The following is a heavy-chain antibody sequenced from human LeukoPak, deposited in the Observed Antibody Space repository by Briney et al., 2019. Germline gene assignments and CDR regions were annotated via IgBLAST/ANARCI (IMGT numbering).Heavy chain of an antibody. V-gene: IGHV4-34*01. D-gene: IGHD2-2*01. J-gene: IGHJ4*02. CDR3: ATPVDCSSTFCSGPFDS. CDR2: IDRLGRT. CDR1: GGSLNHYY. Sequence: SETLSLTCAVYGGSLNHYYWSWIRQPPGKGLEWIGEIDRLGRTNYSPSLKNRVTISIDTSKNQFSLKLTSVTAADSAVYYCATPVDCSSTFCSGPFDSWGQGGLVSVS.